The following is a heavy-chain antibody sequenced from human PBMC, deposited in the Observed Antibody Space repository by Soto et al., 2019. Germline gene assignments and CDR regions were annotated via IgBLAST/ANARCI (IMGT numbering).Heavy chain of an antibody. V-gene: IGHV4-39*01. J-gene: IGHJ6*02. CDR3: ARRRMAGYYYYYGMDV. D-gene: IGHD6-19*01. CDR1: GGSISSSSYY. Sequence: SETLSLTCTVSGGSISSSSYYWGWIRQPPGKGLEWIGSIYYSGSTYYNPSLKSRVTISVDTSKNQFSLKLSSVTAADTAVYYCARRRMAGYYYYYGMDVWGQGTTVTV. CDR2: IYYSGST.